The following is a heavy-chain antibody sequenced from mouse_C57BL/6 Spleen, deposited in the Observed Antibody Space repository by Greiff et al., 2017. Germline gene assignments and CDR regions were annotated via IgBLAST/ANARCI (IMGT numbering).Heavy chain of an antibody. J-gene: IGHJ1*03. CDR2: INPGSGGT. Sequence: VQLQESGAELVRPGTSVKVSCKASGYAFTNYLIEWVKQRPGQGLEWIGVINPGSGGTNYNEKFKGKATLTADKSSSTAYMQLSSLTSEDSAVYYCARSGDYDEYFDDWGTGTTVTVSS. D-gene: IGHD2-4*01. V-gene: IGHV1-54*01. CDR1: GYAFTNYL. CDR3: ARSGDYDEYFDD.